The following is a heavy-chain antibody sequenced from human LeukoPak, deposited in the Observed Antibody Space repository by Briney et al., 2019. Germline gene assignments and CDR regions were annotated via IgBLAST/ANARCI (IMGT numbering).Heavy chain of an antibody. Sequence: GGSLRLSCAASGFTFSSYAMHWVRQAPGKGLEWVAVISYDGSNKYYADSVKGRFTISRDNSKNTLYLQMNSLRAEDTAVYYCARGLSGFLYYFDYWGQGTLVTVSS. CDR1: GFTFSSYA. D-gene: IGHD3-22*01. J-gene: IGHJ4*02. CDR2: ISYDGSNK. CDR3: ARGLSGFLYYFDY. V-gene: IGHV3-30*04.